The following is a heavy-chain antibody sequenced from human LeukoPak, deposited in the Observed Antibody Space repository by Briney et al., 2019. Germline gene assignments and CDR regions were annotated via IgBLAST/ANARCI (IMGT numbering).Heavy chain of an antibody. CDR2: IRYDGGIK. V-gene: IGHV3-30*02. CDR3: TKPASGTARERFEY. Sequence: PGRSLRLSCAASGFTFSSSGMHWVRQAPGKGLEWVAYIRYDGGIKHHADSVKGRFTVSRDNSENTLYLQMNSLSPEDTAVYYCTKPASGTARERFEYWGQGTLVTVSS. CDR1: GFTFSSSG. J-gene: IGHJ4*02. D-gene: IGHD1-26*01.